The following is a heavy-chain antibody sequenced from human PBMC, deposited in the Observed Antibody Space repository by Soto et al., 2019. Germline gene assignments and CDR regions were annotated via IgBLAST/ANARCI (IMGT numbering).Heavy chain of an antibody. D-gene: IGHD4-4*01. J-gene: IGHJ4*02. Sequence: ASETLSLTCTVSGGSISSYYWSWIRQPPGKGLEWIGYIYYSGSTNYNPSLKSRVTISVDTSKNQFSLKLSSVTAADTAVYYCARDGADSNYPNYFDYWGQGTLVTVSS. CDR1: GGSISSYY. CDR3: ARDGADSNYPNYFDY. CDR2: IYYSGST. V-gene: IGHV4-59*01.